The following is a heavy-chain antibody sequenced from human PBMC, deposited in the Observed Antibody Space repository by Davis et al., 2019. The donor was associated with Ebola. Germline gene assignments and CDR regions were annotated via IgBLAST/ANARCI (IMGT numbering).Heavy chain of an antibody. CDR2: LGTSADT. V-gene: IGHV3-23*01. D-gene: IGHD3-22*01. CDR3: ARTYYYDDSGYRNAFDI. CDR1: GFIFSSYV. Sequence: GGSLRLSCAASGFIFSSYVMSWVRQAPGKGLEWVSTLGTSADTYYAESVKGRFTISRDNSKNTLYLQMNSLRAEDTAVYYCARTYYYDDSGYRNAFDIWGQGTMVTISS. J-gene: IGHJ3*02.